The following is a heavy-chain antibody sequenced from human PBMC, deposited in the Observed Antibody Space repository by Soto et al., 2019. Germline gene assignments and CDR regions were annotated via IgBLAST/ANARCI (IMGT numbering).Heavy chain of an antibody. D-gene: IGHD6-19*01. Sequence: ASVKVSCKASRYTFTSYGMSWVRQAPEQGLEWMGWISAYNGNTNYAQKLQGRFPMTTDTSTSTAYMELRSLRSDDTAVYYCASGGIAVAAVMDYYYGMDVWGQGTTVTVSS. J-gene: IGHJ6*02. V-gene: IGHV1-18*04. CDR3: ASGGIAVAAVMDYYYGMDV. CDR2: ISAYNGNT. CDR1: RYTFTSYG.